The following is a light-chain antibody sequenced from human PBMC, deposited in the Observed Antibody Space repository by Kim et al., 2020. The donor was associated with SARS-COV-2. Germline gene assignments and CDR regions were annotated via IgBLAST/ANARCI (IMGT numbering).Light chain of an antibody. J-gene: IGLJ3*02. CDR2: EDN. CDR1: SGSIASNY. V-gene: IGLV6-57*03. CDR3: QSYDNSNWV. Sequence: GKAVTISCTRSSGSIASNYVQWYQQRPGSAPTTVIYEDNQRPSGVPDRFSGSIDTSSNSASLTISGLKTEDEADYYCQSYDNSNWVLGGGTQLTVL.